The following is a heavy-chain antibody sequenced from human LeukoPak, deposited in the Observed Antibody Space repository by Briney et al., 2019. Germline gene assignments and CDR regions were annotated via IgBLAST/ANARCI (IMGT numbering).Heavy chain of an antibody. CDR3: AKDRDYTTYGYYFDY. J-gene: IGHJ4*02. CDR2: IGAGGTFT. D-gene: IGHD4-11*01. CDR1: GFTFSSYS. Sequence: GGSLRLSCAASGFTFSSYSMNWVRQAPGKGLVWVSGIGAGGTFTYYADSVKGRFTISRDNSRNTLYLQMNSLRADDTAVYYCAKDRDYTTYGYYFDYWGQGTLVTVSS. V-gene: IGHV3-23*01.